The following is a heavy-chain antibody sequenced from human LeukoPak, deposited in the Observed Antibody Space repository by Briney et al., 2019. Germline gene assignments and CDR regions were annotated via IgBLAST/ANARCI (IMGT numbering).Heavy chain of an antibody. CDR3: AKSLYGSGSYYNWFDP. J-gene: IGHJ5*02. CDR2: IYHSGST. V-gene: IGHV4-4*02. D-gene: IGHD3-10*01. CDR1: GGSISSSNW. Sequence: SETLSLTCAVSGGSISSSNWWSWVRQPPGKGLEWIGEIYHSGSTNYNPSLKRRFTMSLDTSKNQSSLKLSSVTAVDTAVYYCAKSLYGSGSYYNWFDPWGQGTLVTVSS.